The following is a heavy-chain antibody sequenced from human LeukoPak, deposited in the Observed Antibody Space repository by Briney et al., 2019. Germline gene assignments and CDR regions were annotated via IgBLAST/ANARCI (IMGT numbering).Heavy chain of an antibody. CDR2: IYPGDSDT. D-gene: IGHD2-21*01. CDR1: GYRFNTYW. V-gene: IGHV5-51*01. CDR3: ARAYYCGGGGCKLEY. J-gene: IGHJ4*02. Sequence: GGSLEISFQGSGYRFNTYWIAWVRPMPGKGLEWMGIIYPGDSDTRYSPSFQGQITMSADKSINTAYLRWSSLKASDTAMYYCARAYYCGGGGCKLEYWGQGTLVTVSS.